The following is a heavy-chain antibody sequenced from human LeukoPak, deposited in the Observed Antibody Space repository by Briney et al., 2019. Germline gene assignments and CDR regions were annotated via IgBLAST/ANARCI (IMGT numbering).Heavy chain of an antibody. D-gene: IGHD3-16*02. J-gene: IGHJ4*02. Sequence: GGSLRLSCAASDFSFITYAMSWVRQAPGKGLEWVGRIKSKTDGGTTDYAAPVKGRFTISRDDSKNTLYLQMNSLKTEDTAVYYCTTDRTYYDYVWGSYRRSFDYWGQGTLVTVSS. V-gene: IGHV3-15*01. CDR1: DFSFITYA. CDR3: TTDRTYYDYVWGSYRRSFDY. CDR2: IKSKTDGGTT.